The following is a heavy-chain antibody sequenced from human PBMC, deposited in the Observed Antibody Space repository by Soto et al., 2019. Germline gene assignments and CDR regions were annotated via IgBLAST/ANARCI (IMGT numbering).Heavy chain of an antibody. D-gene: IGHD1-26*01. J-gene: IGHJ6*02. Sequence: SVKVSCKASGVTFSSYAISWVRQAPGQGLEWMGGIIPIFGTANYAQKFQGRVTITADESTSTAYMELSSLRSEDTAVYYCAREDSGSTFYYGMDVWGQGTTVTVSS. CDR1: GVTFSSYA. CDR3: AREDSGSTFYYGMDV. CDR2: IIPIFGTA. V-gene: IGHV1-69*13.